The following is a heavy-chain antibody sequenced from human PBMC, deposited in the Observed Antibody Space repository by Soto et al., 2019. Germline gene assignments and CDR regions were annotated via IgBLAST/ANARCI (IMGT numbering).Heavy chain of an antibody. J-gene: IGHJ6*02. CDR2: IWYDGSNK. V-gene: IGHV3-33*01. CDR3: ARHTGAGVRGVTPPRYYYYGMDV. Sequence: QVQLVESGGGVVQPGRSLRLSCAASGFTFSSYGMHWVRQAPGKGLEWVAGIWYDGSNKYYADSVKGRFTISRDNSKNSLYLQMNSLRAEDTAVYYCARHTGAGVRGVTPPRYYYYGMDVWGQGTTVTVSS. CDR1: GFTFSSYG. D-gene: IGHD3-10*01.